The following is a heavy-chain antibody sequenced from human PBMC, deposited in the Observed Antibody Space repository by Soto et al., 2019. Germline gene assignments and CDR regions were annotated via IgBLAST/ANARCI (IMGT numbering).Heavy chain of an antibody. Sequence: QVQLQESGPGLVRPSGILSLTCAVFGDSIDGSHWWTWVRQPPGKGLDWIGEIYVSGITNYNPSLKSRVTISMDRSVNQFSLRLSSVTAADTAAYYCARGGGYCVDVWGQGTTVTVSS. J-gene: IGHJ6*02. CDR2: IYVSGIT. CDR3: ARGGGYCVDV. CDR1: GDSIDGSHW. D-gene: IGHD3-16*01. V-gene: IGHV4-4*02.